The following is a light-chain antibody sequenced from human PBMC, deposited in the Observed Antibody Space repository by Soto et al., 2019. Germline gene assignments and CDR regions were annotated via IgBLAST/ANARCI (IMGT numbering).Light chain of an antibody. CDR3: SSFVGGNIYV. CDR1: SSDVGGYDF. J-gene: IGLJ1*01. V-gene: IGLV2-8*01. Sequence: QSALTQPPSASGSPGQSVTISCTGTSSDVGGYDFVPWHQQHPGKAPRLMIYDVSKRPSGVPDRFSGSKSGYTASLTVSGLQAEDEADYYCSSFVGGNIYVFGTGTKLTVL. CDR2: DVS.